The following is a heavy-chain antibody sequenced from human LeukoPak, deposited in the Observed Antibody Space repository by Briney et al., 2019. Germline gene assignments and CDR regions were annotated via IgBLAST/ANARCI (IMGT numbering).Heavy chain of an antibody. V-gene: IGHV4-4*07. CDR2: IYTSGST. D-gene: IGHD2-2*01. J-gene: IGHJ6*03. CDR3: VRNIVVVPAARYYYMDV. CDR1: GGSISGYY. Sequence: PSETLSLTCTVSGGSISGYYWSWIRQPAGKGLEWIGRIYTSGSTNYNPSLKSRVTMSVDTSKNQFSLKLSSVTAADTAVYYCVRNIVVVPAARYYYMDVWGKGTTVTVSS.